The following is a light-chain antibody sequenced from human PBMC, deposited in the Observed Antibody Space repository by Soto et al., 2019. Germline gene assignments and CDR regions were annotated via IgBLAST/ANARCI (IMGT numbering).Light chain of an antibody. CDR2: SAS. J-gene: IGKJ4*02. CDR3: QQSYTTPRT. V-gene: IGKV1-39*01. CDR1: QYISTY. Sequence: DIQMTQSPSSLSASVGERVSIAVRASQYISTYLNWYRQKSGKAPEVLIYSASTLQSGVPSRFSGRGSGTDFTLTIIGLQSEDFATYYCQQSYTTPRTFGAGTKVDIK.